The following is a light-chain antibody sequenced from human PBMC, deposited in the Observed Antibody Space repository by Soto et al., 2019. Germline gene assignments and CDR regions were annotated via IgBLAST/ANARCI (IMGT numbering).Light chain of an antibody. CDR2: GNS. J-gene: IGLJ2*01. V-gene: IGLV1-40*01. CDR1: NSNIGAGYD. Sequence: QSVLTQPPSVSGAPGQRVTISCTGRNSNIGAGYDVHWYKQLPGTAPKLLIYGNSNRPSGVPDRFSVSKSGTSASLAITGLQAEDEADYYCQSYDGSVVFGGGTKLTVL. CDR3: QSYDGSVV.